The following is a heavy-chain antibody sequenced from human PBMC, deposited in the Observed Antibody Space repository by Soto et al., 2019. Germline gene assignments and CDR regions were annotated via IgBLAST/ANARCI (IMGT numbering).Heavy chain of an antibody. CDR3: ARAYDYIWGSYHPHDAFDI. Sequence: GGSLRLSCAASGFTVSSNYMSWVRQAPGKGLEWVSVIYSGGSTYYADSVKGRFTISRDNSKNTLYLQMNSLRSEDTAVYYCARAYDYIWGSYHPHDAFDIWGQGTMVTVSS. J-gene: IGHJ3*02. D-gene: IGHD3-16*02. CDR1: GFTVSSNY. CDR2: IYSGGST. V-gene: IGHV3-66*01.